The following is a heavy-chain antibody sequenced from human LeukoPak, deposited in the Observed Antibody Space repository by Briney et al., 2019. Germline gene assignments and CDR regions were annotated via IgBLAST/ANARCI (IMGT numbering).Heavy chain of an antibody. CDR2: ISGSGGST. CDR3: ARDSIFGMVLNPDDAFDI. V-gene: IGHV3-23*01. J-gene: IGHJ3*02. CDR1: GFTFSSYA. D-gene: IGHD3-3*01. Sequence: GGSLRLSCAASGFTFSSYAMSWVRQAPGKGLEWVSAISGSGGSTYYADSVKGRFTISRDNSKNTVYLQMSSLRVEDTAIYFCARDSIFGMVLNPDDAFDIWGQGTMVTVSS.